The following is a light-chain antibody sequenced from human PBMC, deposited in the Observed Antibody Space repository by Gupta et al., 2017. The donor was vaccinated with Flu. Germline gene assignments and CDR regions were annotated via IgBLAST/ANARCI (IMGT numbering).Light chain of an antibody. V-gene: IGKV3-20*01. Sequence: RATVSCRASPSVSGTYLAWYQHKPGQAPRLLIYGASSRATGIPDSFSGSGSGTDFTLTISRLEPEDFAVFYCHQYGSSPPYTFGQGTKLEIK. CDR2: GAS. CDR1: PSVSGTY. CDR3: HQYGSSPPYT. J-gene: IGKJ2*01.